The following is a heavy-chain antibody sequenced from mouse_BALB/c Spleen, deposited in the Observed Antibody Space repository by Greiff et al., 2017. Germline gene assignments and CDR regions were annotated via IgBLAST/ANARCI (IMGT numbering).Heavy chain of an antibody. V-gene: IGHV5-17*02. CDR2: ISSGSSTI. CDR3: ARGGDYDLFAY. J-gene: IGHJ3*01. CDR1: GFTFSSFG. D-gene: IGHD2-4*01. Sequence: EVQGVESGGGLVQPGGSRKLSCAASGFTFSSFGMHWVRQAPEKGLEWVAYISSGSSTIYYADTVKGRFTISRDNPKNTLFLQMTSLRSEDTAMYYCARGGDYDLFAYWGQGTLVTVSA.